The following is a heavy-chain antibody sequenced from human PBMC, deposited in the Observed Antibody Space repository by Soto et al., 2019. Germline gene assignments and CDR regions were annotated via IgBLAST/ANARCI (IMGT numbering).Heavy chain of an antibody. J-gene: IGHJ3*01. Sequence: QLQLQESGPGLVKPSETLSLTCTVSGGSISSSTYYWGWIRKPPGKGLEWIGSIYYSGITYYNPSLKSRVTISVDTSKNQFSLKLSSVTAADTAVYYCTRGGARLDGFDFWGQGTMVTVSS. CDR1: GGSISSSTYY. CDR2: IYYSGIT. D-gene: IGHD6-6*01. CDR3: TRGGARLDGFDF. V-gene: IGHV4-39*01.